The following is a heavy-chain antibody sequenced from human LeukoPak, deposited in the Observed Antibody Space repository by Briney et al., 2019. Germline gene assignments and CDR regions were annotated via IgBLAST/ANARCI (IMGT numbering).Heavy chain of an antibody. CDR2: ISYDGSNK. CDR1: GFTFSSYA. CDR3: ARLGVHEDLTGYYNDWFDP. Sequence: GGSLRLSRAASGFTFSSYAMHWVRHAPGKGLEWVAVISYDGSNKYYADSVKGRFTISRDNSKNTLYLQMNSLRAENTAVYYWARLGVHEDLTGYYNDWFDPWGQGTLVTVSS. J-gene: IGHJ5*02. V-gene: IGHV3-30-3*01. D-gene: IGHD3-9*01.